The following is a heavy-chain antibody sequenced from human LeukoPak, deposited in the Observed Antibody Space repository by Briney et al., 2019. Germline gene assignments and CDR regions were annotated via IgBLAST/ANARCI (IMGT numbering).Heavy chain of an antibody. D-gene: IGHD2-21*02. CDR2: IYYSGST. CDR3: ARSPCGGDCFTLDC. J-gene: IGHJ4*02. V-gene: IGHV4-59*01. Sequence: PSETLSLTCTVSVGSIRSYYWSWIRQPPGKGLEWIGYIYYSGSTNYNPSLKSRVTISVDTSKNQFSLKLSSVTAADAAVYYCARSPCGGDCFTLDCWGQGTLVTVSS. CDR1: VGSIRSYY.